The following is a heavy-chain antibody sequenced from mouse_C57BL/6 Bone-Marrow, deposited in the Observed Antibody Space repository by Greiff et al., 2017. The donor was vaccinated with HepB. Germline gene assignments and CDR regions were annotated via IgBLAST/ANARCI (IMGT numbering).Heavy chain of an antibody. J-gene: IGHJ2*01. Sequence: EVKVEESGGGLVKPGGSLKLSCAASGFTFSSYAMSWVRQTPEKRLEWVATISDGGSYTYYPDNVKGRFTISRDNAKNNLYLQMSHLKSEDTAMYYCARETLRDYFDYWGQGTTLTVSS. CDR3: ARETLRDYFDY. V-gene: IGHV5-4*01. D-gene: IGHD1-1*01. CDR1: GFTFSSYA. CDR2: ISDGGSYT.